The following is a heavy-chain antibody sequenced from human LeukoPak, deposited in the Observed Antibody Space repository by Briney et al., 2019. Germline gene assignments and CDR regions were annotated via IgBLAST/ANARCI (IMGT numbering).Heavy chain of an antibody. CDR2: ISTDGNYK. Sequence: PGKSLRLSCAASGFTFNNYGMHWVRQAPGKGLEWVAVISTDGNYKHSADSVKGRFNISSDNSKNALYLQMNSLRVEDTAVYYCAKDRLWFGEKHLDYWGQGTPVTVSS. CDR3: AKDRLWFGEKHLDY. J-gene: IGHJ4*02. V-gene: IGHV3-30*18. CDR1: GFTFNNYG. D-gene: IGHD3-10*01.